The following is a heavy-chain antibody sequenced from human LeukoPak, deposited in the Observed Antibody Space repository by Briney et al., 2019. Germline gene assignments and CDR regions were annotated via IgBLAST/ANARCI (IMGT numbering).Heavy chain of an antibody. D-gene: IGHD2-15*01. Sequence: GRSLRLSCAASGFTFRSYGMHWVRQAPGKGLEWVAVISYDGSNKYYADSVKGRFTISRDNSKNTLYLQMNSLRAEDTAVYYCAKDLRRLGYSDWFHPWGQGTLVTVSS. CDR3: AKDLRRLGYSDWFHP. CDR2: ISYDGSNK. J-gene: IGHJ5*02. V-gene: IGHV3-30*18. CDR1: GFTFRSYG.